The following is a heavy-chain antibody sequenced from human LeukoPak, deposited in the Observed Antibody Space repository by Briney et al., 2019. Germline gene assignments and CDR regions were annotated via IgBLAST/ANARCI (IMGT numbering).Heavy chain of an antibody. CDR1: AITFSSYE. D-gene: IGHD3-16*02. CDR3: ARDFTGDTFGGVIAPDY. CDR2: IYSGGST. Sequence: PGGSLRLSCAASAITFSSYEMNWVRQAPGKGLEWVSVIYSGGSTYYADSVKGRFTISRDNSKNTLYLQMNSLRAEDTAVYYCARDFTGDTFGGVIAPDYWGQGTLVTVSS. V-gene: IGHV3-53*01. J-gene: IGHJ4*02.